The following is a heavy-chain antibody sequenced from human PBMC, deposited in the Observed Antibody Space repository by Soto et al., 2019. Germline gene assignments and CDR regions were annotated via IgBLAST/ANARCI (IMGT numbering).Heavy chain of an antibody. Sequence: GGSLRLSCAASGFTFSSYAMSWVRQAPGKGLEWVSAISGSGGSTYYADSVKGQFTISRDNSKNTLYLQMNSLRAEDTAVYYCAKDPLVRGVTPHTFDYWGQGTLVTVSS. CDR2: ISGSGGST. D-gene: IGHD3-10*01. CDR3: AKDPLVRGVTPHTFDY. CDR1: GFTFSSYA. V-gene: IGHV3-23*01. J-gene: IGHJ4*02.